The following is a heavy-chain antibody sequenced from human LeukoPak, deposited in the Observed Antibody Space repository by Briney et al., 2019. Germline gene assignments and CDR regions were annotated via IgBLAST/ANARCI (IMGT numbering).Heavy chain of an antibody. J-gene: IGHJ3*02. CDR3: ARPLYSSGWTVGAFDI. D-gene: IGHD6-19*01. Sequence: GGSLRLSCAASGFTFRSYGMHWVRQAPGKGLEWVAVISYDGSNKYYEDSVKGRFTISRDNSKNTLYLQMNSLRAEDTAVYYCARPLYSSGWTVGAFDIWGQGTMVTVSS. CDR2: ISYDGSNK. CDR1: GFTFRSYG. V-gene: IGHV3-30*03.